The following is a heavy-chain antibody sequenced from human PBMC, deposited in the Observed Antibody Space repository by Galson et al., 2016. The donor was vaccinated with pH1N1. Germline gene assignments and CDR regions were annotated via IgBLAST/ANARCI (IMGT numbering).Heavy chain of an antibody. CDR1: GYTFTSYY. CDR3: TNDLGRRRES. D-gene: IGHD3-10*01. V-gene: IGHV1-46*01. CDR2: IDPSGGGT. Sequence: SVKVSCKASGYTFTSYYFHWVRQAPGQGLEWMGVIDPSGGGTNYAQKFQARVTMTRDTSTTTVYMDLSSLKSDDTAVYYCTNDLGRRRESWGQGTLVTVSS. J-gene: IGHJ5*02.